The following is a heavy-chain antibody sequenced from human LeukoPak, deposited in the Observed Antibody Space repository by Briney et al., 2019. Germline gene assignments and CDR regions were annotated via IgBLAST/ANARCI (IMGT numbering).Heavy chain of an antibody. CDR2: INHSGST. V-gene: IGHV4-34*01. J-gene: IGHJ4*02. CDR3: ARTIKRISYYFDY. CDR1: GGSFSGYY. Sequence: PSEALSLTCAVYGGSFSGYYWSWIRQPPGKGLEWIGEINHSGSTNYNPSLKSRVTISVDTSKNQLSLKLSSVTAADTAVYYCARTIKRISYYFDYWGQGTLVTVSS. D-gene: IGHD3-10*01.